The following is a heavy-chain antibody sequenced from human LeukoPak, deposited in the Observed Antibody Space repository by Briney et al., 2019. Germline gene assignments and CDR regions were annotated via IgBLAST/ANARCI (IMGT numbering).Heavy chain of an antibody. CDR3: ASYSYYYDSSGYFDY. J-gene: IGHJ4*02. V-gene: IGHV4-59*01. CDR1: GGSISSYY. Sequence: SETLSLTCTVSGGSISSYYWSWIRQPPGKGLEWIGYICYSGSTNYNPSLKSRVTISVDTSKNQFSLKLSSVTAAGTAVYYCASYSYYYDSSGYFDYWGQGTLVTVSS. D-gene: IGHD3-22*01. CDR2: ICYSGST.